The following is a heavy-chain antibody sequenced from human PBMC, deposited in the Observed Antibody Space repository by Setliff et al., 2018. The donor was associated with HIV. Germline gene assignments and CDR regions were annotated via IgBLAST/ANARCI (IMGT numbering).Heavy chain of an antibody. CDR2: INEDGSKK. V-gene: IGHV3-7*03. CDR1: GFDFSDYW. D-gene: IGHD6-19*01. Sequence: LRLSCVPSGFDFSDYWMSWVRQAPGKGLEWVATINEDGSKKYYGASVKGRFTVSRDNAKKSLYLQMNSLRDEDTAVYFCARPLEYKSGWSVITGSFNYWGHGTLVTVSS. J-gene: IGHJ4*01. CDR3: ARPLEYKSGWSVITGSFNY.